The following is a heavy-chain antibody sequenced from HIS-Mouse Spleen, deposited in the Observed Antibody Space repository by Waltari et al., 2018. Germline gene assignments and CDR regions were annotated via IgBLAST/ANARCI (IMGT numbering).Heavy chain of an antibody. CDR2: IYYRGTT. D-gene: IGHD6-13*01. J-gene: IGHJ2*01. V-gene: IGHV4-39*07. Sequence: QLQLQESGPGLVKPSETLSLTCTVSGGSISSSSYYWGWIRQPPGKGLEWIGGIYYRGTTYYNPSLKGRVTISVDTSTNQFSLKLSSVTAADTAVYYCAREIPYSSSWYDWYFDLWGRGTLVTVSS. CDR3: AREIPYSSSWYDWYFDL. CDR1: GGSISSSSYY.